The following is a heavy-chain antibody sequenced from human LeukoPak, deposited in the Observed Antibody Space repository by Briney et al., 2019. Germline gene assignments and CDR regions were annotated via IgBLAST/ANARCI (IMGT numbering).Heavy chain of an antibody. CDR1: GGTFSSYA. V-gene: IGHV1-69*13. CDR3: ARGSIVVVPAASHYYYYMDV. Sequence: SVKVSCKASGGTFSSYAISWVRQAPGQGLEWMGGIIRIFGTANYAQKFQGRVTITADESTSTAYMELSSLRSEDTAVYYCARGSIVVVPAASHYYYYMDVWGKGTTVTVSS. CDR2: IIRIFGTA. D-gene: IGHD2-2*01. J-gene: IGHJ6*03.